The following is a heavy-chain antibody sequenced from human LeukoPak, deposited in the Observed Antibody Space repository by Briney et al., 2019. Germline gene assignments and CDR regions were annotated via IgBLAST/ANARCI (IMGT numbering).Heavy chain of an antibody. J-gene: IGHJ4*02. V-gene: IGHV3-33*01. CDR3: ARSSLPYYFDY. CDR1: GFTFSSYG. Sequence: GGSLRLSCAASGFTFSSYGMHWVRQAPGKGLEWVAVIWYDGSNKYYADSVKGRFTISRDNSKNTLYLQMNSLRAEDTAVYYCARSSLPYYFDYWGQGTLVTVSS. CDR2: IWYDGSNK. D-gene: IGHD5/OR15-5a*01.